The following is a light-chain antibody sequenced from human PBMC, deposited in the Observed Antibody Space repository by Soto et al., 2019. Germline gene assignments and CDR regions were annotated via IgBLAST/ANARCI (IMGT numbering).Light chain of an antibody. V-gene: IGKV1-5*03. CDR1: QSMSSW. J-gene: IGKJ1*01. CDR3: QQYDSFPRT. CDR2: KAS. Sequence: DIQMTQSPSTLSASVGDRVTITYRASQSMSSWLAWYQQKPGKAPKLLIYKASTLESGVPSRFSGSGSGTEFTLSISSLQPDDFATYYCQQYDSFPRTFGQGTKEEIK.